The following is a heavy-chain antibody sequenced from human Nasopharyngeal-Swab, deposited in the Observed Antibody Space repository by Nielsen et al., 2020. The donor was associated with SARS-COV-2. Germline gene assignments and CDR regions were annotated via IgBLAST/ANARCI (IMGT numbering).Heavy chain of an antibody. V-gene: IGHV3-30*18. CDR2: ISYDGSNK. D-gene: IGHD5-18*01. CDR1: GFTFSSYG. Sequence: GESLKISCAAPGFTFSSYGMHWVRQAPGKGLEWVAVISYDGSNKYYADSVKGRFTISRDNSKNTLYLQMNSLRAEDTAVYYCAKGVYSYGYVADLYFDYWGQGTLVTVSS. J-gene: IGHJ4*02. CDR3: AKGVYSYGYVADLYFDY.